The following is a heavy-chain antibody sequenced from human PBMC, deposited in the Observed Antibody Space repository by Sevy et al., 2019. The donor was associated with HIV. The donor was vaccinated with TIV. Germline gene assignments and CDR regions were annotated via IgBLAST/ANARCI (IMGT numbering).Heavy chain of an antibody. J-gene: IGHJ4*02. CDR3: VSHYDTSGYYFDY. V-gene: IGHV4-31*03. Sequence: SEILSLTCSVSAGSLTSEAYYWSWIRQHPGKGLEWIGYIYHSGTTYYNPSLRSRVTMSIDTSKEYFSLNLSSVTAADTAVYYCVSHYDTSGYYFDYWGQGPLVTVSS. CDR2: IYHSGTT. D-gene: IGHD3-22*01. CDR1: AGSLTSEAYY.